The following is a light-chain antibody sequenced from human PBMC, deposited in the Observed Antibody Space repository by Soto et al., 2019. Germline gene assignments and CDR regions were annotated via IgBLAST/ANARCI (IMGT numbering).Light chain of an antibody. V-gene: IGKV3-15*01. J-gene: IGKJ1*01. CDR3: QQYNNWPPDRT. CDR2: VAS. Sequence: EIVMTQSPATLSVSPGERATLSCRASQSVSSNLAWYQQKPGQAPRLLIYVASTRATGIPARFSGSGSGTGFTLTISSLQSEDFAIYFCQQYNNWPPDRTFGQGTKVEIK. CDR1: QSVSSN.